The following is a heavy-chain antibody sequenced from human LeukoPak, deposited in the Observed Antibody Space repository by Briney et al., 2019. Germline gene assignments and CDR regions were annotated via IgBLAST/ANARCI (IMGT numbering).Heavy chain of an antibody. Sequence: SGPTLVNPTQTLTLTCTFSGFSLSTSGVGVGWIRQPPGKALEWLALIYWSDDERYSPSLKSRLTITKDTTKNHVVLTMTNMDPVDTATYYCAHSFYGVSPEYFNQWGQGTLVTVSS. V-gene: IGHV2-5*01. CDR3: AHSFYGVSPEYFNQ. J-gene: IGHJ1*01. D-gene: IGHD4/OR15-4a*01. CDR1: GFSLSTSGVG. CDR2: IYWSDDE.